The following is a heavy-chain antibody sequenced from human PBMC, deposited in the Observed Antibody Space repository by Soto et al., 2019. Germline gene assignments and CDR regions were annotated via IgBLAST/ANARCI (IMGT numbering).Heavy chain of an antibody. CDR3: ARVTRGVRQYYFDY. D-gene: IGHD3-10*01. CDR2: IYSGDST. J-gene: IGHJ4*02. Sequence: GGSLRLSCAASGFTVSSNYMSWVRQAPGKGLEWVSVIYSGDSTYYADSVKGRFTISRDNSKTTLYLQMNSLRAEDTAVYYCARVTRGVRQYYFDYWGQGTLVTV. V-gene: IGHV3-53*01. CDR1: GFTVSSNY.